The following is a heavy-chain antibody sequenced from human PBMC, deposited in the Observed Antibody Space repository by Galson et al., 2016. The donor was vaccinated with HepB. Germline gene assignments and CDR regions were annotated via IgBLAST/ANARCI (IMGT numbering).Heavy chain of an antibody. V-gene: IGHV3-30-3*02. CDR1: GFSLRNHA. CDR2: ISSDGGNK. J-gene: IGHJ4*02. CDR3: AKCLIGGSYGPLFDY. Sequence: SLRLSCAASGFSLRNHALHWVRQAPGKGLEWVAVISSDGGNKYYGDSVKGRFTISRDESKNTLYLQMNSLRAEDTAVYYCAKCLIGGSYGPLFDYWGRGTLVTVSS. D-gene: IGHD1-26*01.